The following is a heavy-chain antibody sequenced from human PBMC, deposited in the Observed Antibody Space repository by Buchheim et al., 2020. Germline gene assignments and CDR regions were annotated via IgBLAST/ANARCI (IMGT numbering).Heavy chain of an antibody. V-gene: IGHV1-2*04. CDR1: GYTFTGYY. Sequence: QVQLVQSGAEVKKPGASVKVSCKASGYTFTGYYMHWVRQAPGQGLEWMGWINPNSGGTNYAQKFQGWVTMTRDTSISPAYMELSRLRSDDTAVYYCARSARKDIVVVPAAMRDYYYGMDVWGQGTT. CDR2: INPNSGGT. D-gene: IGHD2-2*01. CDR3: ARSARKDIVVVPAAMRDYYYGMDV. J-gene: IGHJ6*02.